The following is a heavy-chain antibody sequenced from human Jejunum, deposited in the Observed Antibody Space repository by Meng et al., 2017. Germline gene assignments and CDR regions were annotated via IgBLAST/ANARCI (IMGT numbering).Heavy chain of an antibody. CDR2: IYHGGSH. D-gene: IGHD3-22*01. Sequence: QVQLQESGPGVVKPSQTLSLTCSVSGGSISGCDYYCGGIRQSPGRGLEWIGYIYHGGSHFYHPSLKSRASLSLDTSKNQFSLRLNSVTAEDTAVYYCDRERWEDYESCGFDSWGQGTLVTVSS. CDR1: GGSISGCDYY. V-gene: IGHV4-30-4*01. J-gene: IGHJ4*02. CDR3: DRERWEDYESCGFDS.